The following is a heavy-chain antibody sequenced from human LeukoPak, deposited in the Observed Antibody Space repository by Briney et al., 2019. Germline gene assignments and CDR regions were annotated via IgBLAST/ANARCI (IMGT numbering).Heavy chain of an antibody. CDR3: ARCTVRGVNQNFDY. D-gene: IGHD3-10*01. Sequence: SETLSLTCAVYGGSFSGYYWSWIRQPPGKGLEWIGEINHSGSTNYNPSLKSRVTISVDTSKNQFSLKLSSVTAADTAVYYCARCTVRGVNQNFDYWGQGTLVTVSS. V-gene: IGHV4-34*01. CDR1: GGSFSGYY. J-gene: IGHJ4*02. CDR2: INHSGST.